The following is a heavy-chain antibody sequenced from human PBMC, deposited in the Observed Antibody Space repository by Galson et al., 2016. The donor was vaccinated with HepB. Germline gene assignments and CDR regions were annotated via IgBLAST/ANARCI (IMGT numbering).Heavy chain of an antibody. V-gene: IGHV4-31*03. CDR3: ARRGVATMKRGFDF. CDR2: IYYSGST. CDR1: GGSISSGVYY. J-gene: IGHJ4*02. Sequence: TLSLTCTVSGGSISSGVYYWNWIRQRPGKGLEWIGHIYYSGSTHYSPSLKSRLSISVDTSKNQFSLKLSSVTAADTAVYYCARRGVATMKRGFDFWGQGTLVTVSS. D-gene: IGHD3-10*01.